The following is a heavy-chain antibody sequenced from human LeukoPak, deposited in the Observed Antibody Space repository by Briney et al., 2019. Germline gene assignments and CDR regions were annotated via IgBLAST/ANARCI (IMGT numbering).Heavy chain of an antibody. D-gene: IGHD6-13*01. Sequence: PSETLSLTCTVSGDSISSYYWSWIRQPPGKGLEWIGEINHSGSTNYNPSLKSRVTISVDTSKNQFSLKLSSVTAADTAVYYCARRSSSWYIVWFDPWGQGTLVTVSS. CDR2: INHSGST. J-gene: IGHJ5*02. V-gene: IGHV4-34*01. CDR3: ARRSSSWYIVWFDP. CDR1: GDSISSYY.